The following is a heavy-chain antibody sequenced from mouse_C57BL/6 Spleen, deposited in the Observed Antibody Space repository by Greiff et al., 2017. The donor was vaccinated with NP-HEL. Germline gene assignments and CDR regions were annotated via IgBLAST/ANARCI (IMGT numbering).Heavy chain of an antibody. V-gene: IGHV1-69*01. J-gene: IGHJ4*01. D-gene: IGHD4-1*01. Sequence: QVQLQQPGAELVMPGASVKLSCKASGYTFTSYWMHWVKQRPGQGLEWIGEIDPSDSYTNYNQKFKGKSTLTVDKSSSTAYMQLSSLTSEDSAVYYCARGLTGSDAMDYWGQGTSVTVSS. CDR1: GYTFTSYW. CDR3: ARGLTGSDAMDY. CDR2: IDPSDSYT.